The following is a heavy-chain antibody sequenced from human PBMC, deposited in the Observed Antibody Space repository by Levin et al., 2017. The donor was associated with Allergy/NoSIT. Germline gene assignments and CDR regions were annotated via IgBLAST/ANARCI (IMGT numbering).Heavy chain of an antibody. V-gene: IGHV3-21*01. CDR3: ARGVTGTGVRSNFDY. J-gene: IGHJ4*02. Sequence: PGESLKISCAASGFTFSSYSMNWVRQAPGKGLEWVSSISSSSSYIYYADSVKGRFTISRDNAKNSLYLQMNSLRAEDTAVYYCARGVTGTGVRSNFDYWGQGTLVTVSS. CDR2: ISSSSSYI. D-gene: IGHD1-14*01. CDR1: GFTFSSYS.